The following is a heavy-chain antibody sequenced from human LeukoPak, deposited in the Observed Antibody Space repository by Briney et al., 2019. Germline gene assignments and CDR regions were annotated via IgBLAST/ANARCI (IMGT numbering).Heavy chain of an antibody. D-gene: IGHD6-13*01. CDR3: ARQHSSSWFSAEYFQH. V-gene: IGHV4-39*01. CDR2: IYYSGST. CDR1: GGSISSSSYY. Sequence: SETLSLTCTVSGGSISSSSYYWGWIRQPPGKGLEWSGSIYYSGSTYYNPSLKSRVTISVDTSKNQFSLKLSSVTAADTAVYYCARQHSSSWFSAEYFQHWGQGTLVTVSS. J-gene: IGHJ1*01.